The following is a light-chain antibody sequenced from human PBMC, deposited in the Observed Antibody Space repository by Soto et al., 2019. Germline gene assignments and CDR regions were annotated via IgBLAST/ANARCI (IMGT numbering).Light chain of an antibody. J-gene: IGLJ2*01. CDR1: SSNIGAGYD. V-gene: IGLV1-40*01. CDR3: QSYDSSLRVV. CDR2: DNS. Sequence: QSVLTQPPSVSGVPGQRVTISCTGSSSNIGAGYDVHWYQQLPGTAPKLLIYDNSNRPSGVPDRFSGSKSGTSASLAITGLQAEDEADYYCQSYDSSLRVVFGGGTKLTVL.